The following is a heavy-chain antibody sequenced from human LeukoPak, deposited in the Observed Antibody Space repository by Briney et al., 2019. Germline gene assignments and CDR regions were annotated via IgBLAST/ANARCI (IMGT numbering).Heavy chain of an antibody. V-gene: IGHV4-59*01. J-gene: IGHJ6*02. CDR3: AREDGEGSEPAGMDV. D-gene: IGHD4-17*01. CDR2: IYYSGST. Sequence: SETLSLTCTVSGGSISSYYWSWIRQPPGKGLEWIGYIYYSGSTNYSPSLKSRVTISVDTSKNQFSLKLSSVTAADTAVYYCAREDGEGSEPAGMDVWGQGTTVTVSS. CDR1: GGSISSYY.